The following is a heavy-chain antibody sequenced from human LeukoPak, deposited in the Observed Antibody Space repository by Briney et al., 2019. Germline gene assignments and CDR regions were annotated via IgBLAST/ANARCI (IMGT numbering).Heavy chain of an antibody. D-gene: IGHD3-9*01. CDR2: ISAYSGNT. J-gene: IGHJ4*02. V-gene: IGHV1-18*04. CDR1: GYTFTSYG. CDR3: ARYDILTGYSQLDY. Sequence: VASVKVSCKASGYTFTSYGISWVRQAPGQGLEWMGRISAYSGNTNYAQKLQGRVTMTTDTSTSTAYMELRSLRSDDTAVYYCARYDILTGYSQLDYWGQGTLVTVSP.